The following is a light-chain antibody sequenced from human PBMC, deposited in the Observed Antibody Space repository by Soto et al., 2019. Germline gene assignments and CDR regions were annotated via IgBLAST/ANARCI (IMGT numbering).Light chain of an antibody. CDR1: QSVGKY. J-gene: IGKJ1*01. CDR2: GAS. V-gene: IGKV3-15*01. Sequence: EIVMTQSPATLSLSPGERATLSCRASQSVGKYLVWYQQKPGQAPRLLIYGASTRATGIPARFSGSGSGTEFTLTISSLQSEDFAVYYCQQYSNWPPWTFGQGTKVDIK. CDR3: QQYSNWPPWT.